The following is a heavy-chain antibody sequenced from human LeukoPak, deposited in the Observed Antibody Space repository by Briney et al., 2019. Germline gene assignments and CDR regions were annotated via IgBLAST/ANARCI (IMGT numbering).Heavy chain of an antibody. D-gene: IGHD3-22*01. CDR2: IYYSGST. J-gene: IGHJ3*02. CDR3: AREVDCYDSSGYYSYAFDI. Sequence: SESLSLTCNVSGGSISSYYWSWIRQPPGKGLEWIGYIYYSGSTNYNPSLKSRVTISVDTSKNQFSLKLSSVTAADTAVYYCAREVDCYDSSGYYSYAFDIWGQGTMVTVSS. CDR1: GGSISSYY. V-gene: IGHV4-59*01.